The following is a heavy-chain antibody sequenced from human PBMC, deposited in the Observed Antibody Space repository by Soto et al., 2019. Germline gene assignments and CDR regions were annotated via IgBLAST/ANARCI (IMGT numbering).Heavy chain of an antibody. V-gene: IGHV4-31*03. CDR1: GGSISSGGYY. D-gene: IGHD2-2*01. J-gene: IGHJ3*02. Sequence: SETLSLTCTVSGGSISSGGYYWSWIRQHPGRGLEWIGYIYYSGSTYYNPSLKSRVTISVDTSKNQFSLKLSSVTAADTAVYYCAREPSLKYRPPLGDAFDIWGQGTMVTVS. CDR2: IYYSGST. CDR3: AREPSLKYRPPLGDAFDI.